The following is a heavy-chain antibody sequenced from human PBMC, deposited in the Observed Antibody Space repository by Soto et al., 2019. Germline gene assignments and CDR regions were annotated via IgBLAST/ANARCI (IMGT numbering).Heavy chain of an antibody. D-gene: IGHD4-17*01. J-gene: IGHJ6*02. CDR1: GFTFSSYA. CDR2: ISGSGGST. V-gene: IGHV3-23*01. Sequence: GGSLRLSCAASGFTFSSYAMSWVRQAPGKGLEWVSAISGSGGSTYYADSVKGRFTISRDNSKKTLYLQMNSLRAEDTAVYYCAKADYGDYEQATYYYYGMDVWGQGTTVTVSS. CDR3: AKADYGDYEQATYYYYGMDV.